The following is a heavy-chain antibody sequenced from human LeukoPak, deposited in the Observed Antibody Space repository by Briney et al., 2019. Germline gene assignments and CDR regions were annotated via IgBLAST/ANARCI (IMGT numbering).Heavy chain of an antibody. J-gene: IGHJ4*02. V-gene: IGHV3-30*02. Sequence: GGSLRLSCAASGSTFSSYAMSWVRQAPGKGLEWVAFIRYDGSNKYYADSVKGRFTISRDNSKNMLYLQMNSLRAEDTAVYYCAKDYYCSGGSCYFTSPMNFDYWGQGTLVTVSS. CDR2: IRYDGSNK. CDR3: AKDYYCSGGSCYFTSPMNFDY. D-gene: IGHD2-15*01. CDR1: GSTFSSYA.